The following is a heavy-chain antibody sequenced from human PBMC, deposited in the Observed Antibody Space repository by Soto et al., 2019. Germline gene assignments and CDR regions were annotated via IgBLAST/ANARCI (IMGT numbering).Heavy chain of an antibody. D-gene: IGHD3-16*01. Sequence: GGSLRISCAASGFTFSSYWMHWVRQDAGKGLLWVSSIKTDGTVTQYADSVKGRFTVSRDNAKNTLYLQMNSLRAEDTAVYYCAKDLSWGQCDYWGQGA. V-gene: IGHV3-74*03. J-gene: IGHJ4*02. CDR1: GFTFSSYW. CDR2: IKTDGTVT. CDR3: AKDLSWGQCDY.